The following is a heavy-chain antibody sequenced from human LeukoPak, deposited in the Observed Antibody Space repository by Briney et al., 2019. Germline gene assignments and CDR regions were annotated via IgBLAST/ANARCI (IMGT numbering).Heavy chain of an antibody. CDR2: IGGSGGST. D-gene: IGHD4-17*01. CDR1: GFTFSSYV. V-gene: IGHV3-23*01. J-gene: IGHJ4*02. CDR3: AKGSGGDYDRCFDY. Sequence: GGSLRLSCAASGFTFSSYVMSWVRQAPGKGLEWVSTIGGSGGSTFYADSVKGRFTISRDNSKNTLYLQMNSLRAEDTALYYCAKGSGGDYDRCFDYWGQGTLVTVSS.